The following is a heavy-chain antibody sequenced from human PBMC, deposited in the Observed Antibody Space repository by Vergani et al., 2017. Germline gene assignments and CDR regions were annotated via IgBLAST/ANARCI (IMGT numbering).Heavy chain of an antibody. V-gene: IGHV1-69*01. CDR2: IIPIFGTA. CDR3: ARVFDSSGSYYPYYYYMDV. CDR1: GGTFSRYA. D-gene: IGHD3-22*01. Sequence: QVQLVQSGAEVKKPGSSVKVSCKASGGTFSRYAISWVRQAPGQGLEWMGGIIPIFGTANYAQKFQGRVTITADDSTSTAYMELSSLGSEDTAVYYCARVFDSSGSYYPYYYYMDVWGKGTTVTVSS. J-gene: IGHJ6*03.